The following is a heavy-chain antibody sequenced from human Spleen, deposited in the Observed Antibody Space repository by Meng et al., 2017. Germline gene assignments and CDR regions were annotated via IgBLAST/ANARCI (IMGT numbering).Heavy chain of an antibody. D-gene: IGHD3-22*01. Sequence: ASVKVSCKASGYSFTGYYIHWVRQAPGQGLEWMGWIIPYNGNAKYAQKFQGRVTMTTDRSTSTGYMELRSLRSDDTAVYYCATVYNYYDSSGYYSFHYWGQGTLVTVSS. CDR2: IIPYNGNA. J-gene: IGHJ4*02. CDR1: GYSFTGYY. V-gene: IGHV1-18*04. CDR3: ATVYNYYDSSGYYSFHY.